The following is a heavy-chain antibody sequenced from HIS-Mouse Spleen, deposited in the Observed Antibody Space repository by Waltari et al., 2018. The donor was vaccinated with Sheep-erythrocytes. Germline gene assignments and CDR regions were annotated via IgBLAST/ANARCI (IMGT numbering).Heavy chain of an antibody. J-gene: IGHJ4*02. D-gene: IGHD7-27*01. Sequence: EVQLLESGGGLVQPGGSLRLSCAASGFTFSSYAMSGVRQAPGKGVGWVSAIVGSGGSTYYADSVKGRFTISRDNSKNTLYLQMNSLRAEDTAVYYCAKRRTGDGGLDYWGQGTLVTVSS. CDR2: IVGSGGST. CDR3: AKRRTGDGGLDY. CDR1: GFTFSSYA. V-gene: IGHV3-23*01.